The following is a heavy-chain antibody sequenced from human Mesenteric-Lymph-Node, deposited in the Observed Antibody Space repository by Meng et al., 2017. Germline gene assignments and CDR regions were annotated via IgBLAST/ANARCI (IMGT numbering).Heavy chain of an antibody. V-gene: IGHV1-24*01. J-gene: IGHJ6*02. Sequence: ASVKVSCKVSGYTLTELSMHWVRQAPGKGLEWMGGFDPEDGETIYAQKFQGRVTMTEDTSTDTAYMELSSLRSEDTAVYYCATWSAAAGPNYYYYYGMDVWGQGTTVTVSS. CDR1: GYTLTELS. D-gene: IGHD6-13*01. CDR3: ATWSAAAGPNYYYYYGMDV. CDR2: FDPEDGET.